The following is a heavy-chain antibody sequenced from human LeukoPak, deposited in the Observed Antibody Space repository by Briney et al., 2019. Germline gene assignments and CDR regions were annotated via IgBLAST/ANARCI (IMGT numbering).Heavy chain of an antibody. CDR3: ARDSQGRYFDRDNAFDI. V-gene: IGHV1-46*01. CDR1: GYTFTSYY. Sequence: ASVKVSCKASGYTFTSYYMHRVRQAPGQGLEWMGIINPSGGSTSYAQKFQGRVTMTRDMSTSTVYMELSSLRSEDTAVYYCARDSQGRYFDRDNAFDIWGQGTMVTVSS. J-gene: IGHJ3*02. D-gene: IGHD3-9*01. CDR2: INPSGGST.